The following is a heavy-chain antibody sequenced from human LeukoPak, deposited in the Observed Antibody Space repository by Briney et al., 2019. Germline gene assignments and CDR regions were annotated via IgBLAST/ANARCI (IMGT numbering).Heavy chain of an antibody. CDR1: GGTFSSYA. J-gene: IGHJ5*02. V-gene: IGHV1-69*04. Sequence: GASVKVSCKASGGTFSSYAISWVRQAPGQGLEWMGRIIPILGIANYAQKFQGRVTITADTSTSTAYMELRSLRSDDTAVYYCARVREIVGATNWFDPWGQGTLVTVSS. CDR2: IIPILGIA. CDR3: ARVREIVGATNWFDP. D-gene: IGHD1-26*01.